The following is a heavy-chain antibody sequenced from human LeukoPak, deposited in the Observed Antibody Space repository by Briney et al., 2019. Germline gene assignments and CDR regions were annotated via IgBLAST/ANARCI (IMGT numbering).Heavy chain of an antibody. CDR1: GFTFSSYW. CDR2: IASDGSST. Sequence: GGSLRLSCAASGFTFSSYWMNWVRQALGKGLVWVSRIASDGSSTTYADSVKGRFSISRDNAKNTLYLQMNSLRVEDTAVYYCARGRPHGNDYWGQGTLVTVSS. J-gene: IGHJ4*02. D-gene: IGHD4-23*01. CDR3: ARGRPHGNDY. V-gene: IGHV3-74*01.